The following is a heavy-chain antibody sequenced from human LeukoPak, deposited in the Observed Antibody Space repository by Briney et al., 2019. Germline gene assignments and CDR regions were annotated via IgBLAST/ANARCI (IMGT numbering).Heavy chain of an antibody. D-gene: IGHD5-24*01. CDR2: ISYDGNTQ. J-gene: IGHJ4*02. Sequence: GGSLRLSCAASGFTFSSYGMHWVRQAPGKGLEWVAVISYDGNTQYYADSVKGRFTISRDNSDNMLSLQMNSLKAEDTAVYYCAKGRMMATIMISFDYWGRGTLVTVSS. CDR1: GFTFSSYG. CDR3: AKGRMMATIMISFDY. V-gene: IGHV3-30*18.